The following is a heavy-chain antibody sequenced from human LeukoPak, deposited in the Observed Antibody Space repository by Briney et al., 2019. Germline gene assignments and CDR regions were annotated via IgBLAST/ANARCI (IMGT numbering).Heavy chain of an antibody. J-gene: IGHJ4*02. CDR1: GFTFSAYW. CDR2: IKNDGSST. V-gene: IGHV3-74*01. CDR3: AKEGAGYGYDY. Sequence: GGSLRLSCAASGFTFSAYWMHWVRQTPGKGLVWVSRIKNDGSSTGYADSVKGRFTISRDNAKNTLYLQMNCLGAEDTAIYYCAKEGAGYGYDYWGQGTLVTVSS. D-gene: IGHD5-12*01.